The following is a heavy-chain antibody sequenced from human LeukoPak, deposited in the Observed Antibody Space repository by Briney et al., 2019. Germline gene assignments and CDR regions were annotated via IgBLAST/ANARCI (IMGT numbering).Heavy chain of an antibody. CDR1: GGSISSYY. D-gene: IGHD3-22*01. Sequence: SETLSLTCTVSGGSISSYYWNWIRQPPGKGLEWIGYIYYSGSTNYNPSLKSRITISVDTSKNQFSLKLTSVTAADTAVYYCARGPFSYDSSGYRRWFDPWGQGTLVTVSS. J-gene: IGHJ5*02. CDR3: ARGPFSYDSSGYRRWFDP. CDR2: IYYSGST. V-gene: IGHV4-59*01.